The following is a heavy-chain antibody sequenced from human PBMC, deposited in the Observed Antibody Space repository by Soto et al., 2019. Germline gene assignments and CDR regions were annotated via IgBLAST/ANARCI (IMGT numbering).Heavy chain of an antibody. V-gene: IGHV1-69*13. CDR2: IIPIFGTT. Sequence: GASVKVSCKASGGTFNTYTCSGVRQGPGRGLEWMGSIIPIFGTTHYAQSFQGRLSITADQSSTTTYMELRSLTSHDTALYYCAGIPPYSLTTAEPLGTWGQGNLVTVSA. CDR3: AGIPPYSLTTAEPLGT. D-gene: IGHD4-17*01. CDR1: GGTFNTYT. J-gene: IGHJ1*01.